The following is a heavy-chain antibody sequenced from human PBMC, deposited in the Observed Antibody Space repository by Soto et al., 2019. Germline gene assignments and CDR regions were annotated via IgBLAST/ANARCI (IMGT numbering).Heavy chain of an antibody. Sequence: EVQLLESGGGLVQPGGSRRLSCEASGFTFSIYAMSGVRRAPGKGLEWVSGISDSGGSTYYADSVKGRFTISRDNSKNTLYLQMNSLRAEDTAVYYCANGCGGTCYSRIHYWGQGTLVTVSS. CDR2: ISDSGGST. J-gene: IGHJ4*02. D-gene: IGHD2-15*01. CDR1: GFTFSIYA. CDR3: ANGCGGTCYSRIHY. V-gene: IGHV3-23*01.